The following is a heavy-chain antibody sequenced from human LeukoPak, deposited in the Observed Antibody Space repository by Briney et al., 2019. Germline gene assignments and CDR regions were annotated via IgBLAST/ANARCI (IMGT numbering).Heavy chain of an antibody. CDR3: ARGMAVAGSYYFDY. V-gene: IGHV4-59*08. CDR2: IYYSGST. CDR1: GGSISSYY. Sequence: PSETLSLTCTVSGGSISSYYWSWIRQPPGKGLEWIGYIYYSGSTNYNPSLKSRVTISVDTSKNQFSLKLSSVTAADTAVYYCARGMAVAGSYYFDYWGQGTLVTVSS. J-gene: IGHJ4*02. D-gene: IGHD6-19*01.